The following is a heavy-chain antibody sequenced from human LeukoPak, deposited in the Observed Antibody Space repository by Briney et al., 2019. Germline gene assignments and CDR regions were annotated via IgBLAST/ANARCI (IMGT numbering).Heavy chain of an antibody. CDR3: ARDSRYSFDY. J-gene: IGHJ4*02. CDR1: GGSISSYY. D-gene: IGHD5-18*01. Sequence: PSETLSLTCTVSGGSISSYYWSWIRQPPGKGLEWIGYIYYSGSTNYNPSLKSRVTISVDTSKNQFSLKLSPVTAADTAVYYCARDSRYSFDYWGQGTLVTVSS. V-gene: IGHV4-59*01. CDR2: IYYSGST.